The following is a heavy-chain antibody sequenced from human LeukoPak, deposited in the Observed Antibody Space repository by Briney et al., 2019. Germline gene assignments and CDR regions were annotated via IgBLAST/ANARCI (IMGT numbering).Heavy chain of an antibody. CDR1: GFAFSSYW. CDR3: TNKVFA. V-gene: IGHV3-7*02. Sequence: GGSLRLSCAASGFAFSSYWMIWVRPAPGKGREWVANIKPDGSDKYYVDSVKGRFTISRDNAKNSVYLQMNGLRAEDTAVYYCTNKVFAWGPGTLVTVSS. CDR2: IKPDGSDK. J-gene: IGHJ4*02.